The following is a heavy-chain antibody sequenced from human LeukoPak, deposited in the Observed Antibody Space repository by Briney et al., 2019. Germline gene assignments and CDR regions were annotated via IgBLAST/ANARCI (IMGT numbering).Heavy chain of an antibody. CDR2: FSSSSNYI. D-gene: IGHD5-18*01. V-gene: IGHV3-21*01. J-gene: IGHJ4*02. CDR1: GFTFSTYS. CDR3: AKRGGYVDTAMADGYY. Sequence: PGGSLRLSCVASGFTFSTYSMNWVRQAPGKGLEWVSLFSSSSNYIYYADSVKGRFTISRDNAKNSLYLQMNSLRAEDTALYYCAKRGGYVDTAMADGYYWGQGTLVTVSS.